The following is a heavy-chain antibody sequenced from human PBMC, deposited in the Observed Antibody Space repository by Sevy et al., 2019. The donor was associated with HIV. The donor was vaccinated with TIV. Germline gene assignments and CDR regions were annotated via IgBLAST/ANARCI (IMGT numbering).Heavy chain of an antibody. CDR1: GNTFTGFY. CDR2: INPKSRAT. D-gene: IGHD6-19*01. V-gene: IGHV1-2*02. J-gene: IGHJ6*02. CDR3: ATYSSGWFRDTALGMDV. Sequence: ASVKVSCKASGNTFTGFYIHWVRQAPGQGLEWMGWINPKSRATNYSQNFQGRVSMTRDTPIRTAYMELSRLRSDDTAVYYCATYSSGWFRDTALGMDVWGQGTTVTVSS.